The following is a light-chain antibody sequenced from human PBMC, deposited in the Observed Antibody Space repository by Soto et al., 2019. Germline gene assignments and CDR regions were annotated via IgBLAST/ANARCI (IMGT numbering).Light chain of an antibody. CDR2: GAS. CDR3: LQYGSSPYT. V-gene: IGKV3-20*01. J-gene: IGKJ2*01. CDR1: QSVSSSY. Sequence: EIVLTQSPGTLSLSPGERATLSCRASQSVSSSYLAWYQQKPGQAPRPLIYGASSRATGTPDRFSGSGSGTDFTRTISRLEPEDFAVYYCLQYGSSPYTFGQGTKLEIK.